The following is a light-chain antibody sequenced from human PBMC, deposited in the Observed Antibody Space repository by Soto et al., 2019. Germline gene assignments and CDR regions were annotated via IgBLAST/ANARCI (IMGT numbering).Light chain of an antibody. CDR3: TSYTTSSTLV. Sequence: QSALTQPASVSGSPGQSITISCTGTSSDVGGYNYVSWYQQYPGKDPKLMIYDVSNRPSGVSNRFSGSKSSNTASLTISGLQAEDAADYYFTSYTTSSTLVFGTGTKVTVL. J-gene: IGLJ1*01. CDR1: SSDVGGYNY. V-gene: IGLV2-14*01. CDR2: DVS.